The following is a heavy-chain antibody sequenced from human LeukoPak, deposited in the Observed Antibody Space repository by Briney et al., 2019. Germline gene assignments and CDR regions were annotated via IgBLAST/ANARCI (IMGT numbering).Heavy chain of an antibody. CDR1: GFTFSNHW. CDR3: ARDIAVSGNYFDY. Sequence: PGGSLRLSCAASGFTFSNHWMHWVRQAPGKGLVWVSRINSDMSSTNYADSVKGRFTISRDNGKNTLYLQMNSLRAEDTAVYYCARDIAVSGNYFDYWGQGTLVTVSS. CDR2: INSDMSST. V-gene: IGHV3-74*01. J-gene: IGHJ4*02. D-gene: IGHD6-19*01.